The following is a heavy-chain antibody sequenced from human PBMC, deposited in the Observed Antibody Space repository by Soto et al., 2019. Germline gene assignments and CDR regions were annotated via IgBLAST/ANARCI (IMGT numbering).Heavy chain of an antibody. J-gene: IGHJ3*02. Sequence: GASVKVSCKASGYTFTGYYMHWVRQAPGQGLEWMGWINPNSGGTNYAQKFQGWVTMTRDTSISTAYMELSRLRSDDTAVYYCAREREVDVVVPAANVPDAFDIWGQGTMVTVSS. CDR1: GYTFTGYY. CDR2: INPNSGGT. D-gene: IGHD2-2*01. V-gene: IGHV1-2*04. CDR3: AREREVDVVVPAANVPDAFDI.